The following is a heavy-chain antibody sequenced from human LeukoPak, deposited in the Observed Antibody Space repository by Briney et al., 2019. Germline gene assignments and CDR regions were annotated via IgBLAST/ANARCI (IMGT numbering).Heavy chain of an antibody. CDR1: GGSISSGNYY. Sequence: SETLSLTCTFSGGSISSGNYYWGWIRQPPGKGLEWIGTFYYSGSTYYNPSLKSRVTISVDTSKNQFSLKLSSVTAADTAVYYCARVAAAGSHYYYYYYMDVWGKGTTVTISS. CDR2: FYYSGST. D-gene: IGHD6-13*01. J-gene: IGHJ6*03. CDR3: ARVAAAGSHYYYYYYMDV. V-gene: IGHV4-39*07.